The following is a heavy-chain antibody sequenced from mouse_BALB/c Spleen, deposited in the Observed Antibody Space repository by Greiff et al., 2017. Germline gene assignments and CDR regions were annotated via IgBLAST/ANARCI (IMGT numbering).Heavy chain of an antibody. CDR3: ARYYYGTWYFDV. Sequence: EVKLMESGPSLVKPSQTLSLTCSVTGDSITSGYWNWIRKFPGNKLEYMGYISYSGSTYYNPSLKSRISITRDTSKTQYYLQLNSVTTEDTATYYCARYYYGTWYFDVWGAGTTVTVSS. V-gene: IGHV3-8*02. CDR2: ISYSGST. D-gene: IGHD1-1*01. J-gene: IGHJ1*01. CDR1: GDSITSGY.